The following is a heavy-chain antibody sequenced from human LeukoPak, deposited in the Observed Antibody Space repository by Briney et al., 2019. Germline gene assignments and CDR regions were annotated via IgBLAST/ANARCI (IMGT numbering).Heavy chain of an antibody. J-gene: IGHJ4*02. CDR1: GFTFSSYG. D-gene: IGHD6-19*01. CDR3: ASSGWYMFFDY. CDR2: ISYDGSNK. Sequence: GGSPRLSCAASGFTFSSYGMHWVRQAPGKGLEWVAVISYDGSNKYYADSVKGRFTISRDNSKNTLYLQMNSLRAEDTAVYYCASSGWYMFFDYWGQGTLVTVSS. V-gene: IGHV3-30*03.